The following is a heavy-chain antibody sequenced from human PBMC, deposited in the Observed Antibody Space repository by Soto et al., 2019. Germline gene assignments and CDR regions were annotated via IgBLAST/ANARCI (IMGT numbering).Heavy chain of an antibody. D-gene: IGHD3-10*01. J-gene: IGHJ4*02. CDR1: GFTFSNYG. V-gene: IGHV3-30*03. CDR3: GRDWVWFGAHPIDN. CDR2: MSYDGSIE. Sequence: QVQLVESGGGVVQPGRSLRLSCAASGFTFSNYGMHWVRQAPGKGLDWVAVMSYDGSIEYYSESVKGRFTMSRDNSENTVYLQMNSLRTEDTAVSFCGRDWVWFGAHPIDNWGQGTLVSVSS.